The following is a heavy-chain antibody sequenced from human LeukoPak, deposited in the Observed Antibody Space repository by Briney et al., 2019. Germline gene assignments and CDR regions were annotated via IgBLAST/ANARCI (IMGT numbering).Heavy chain of an antibody. J-gene: IGHJ4*02. V-gene: IGHV1-69*05. CDR1: GCTFTTHG. D-gene: IGHD4-11*01. CDR3: AREDYSNYNFDY. CDR2: IIPTFGMP. Sequence: SVKVSCKASGCTFTTHGISWVRQAPGQGLEWVGGIIPTFGMPSYAPNFQGRVTISTDESASTAYMELSSLRSEDTALYYCAREDYSNYNFDYWGQGTLVTVSS.